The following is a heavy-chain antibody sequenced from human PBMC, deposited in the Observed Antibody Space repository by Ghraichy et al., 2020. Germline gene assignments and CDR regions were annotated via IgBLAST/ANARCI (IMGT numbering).Heavy chain of an antibody. V-gene: IGHV3-23*01. CDR1: RFTFNNYA. CDR2: ISDDGDTT. D-gene: IGHD3-3*01. J-gene: IGHJ4*02. Sequence: LSLTCAASRFTFNNYAMSWVRQAPGTGLEWVSSISDDGDTTSYADSVKGRFTVSRDKSKNTLYLQMNSLRVEDTAVYYCASGDFWSGYRFDYWGQGTLVTVSS. CDR3: ASGDFWSGYRFDY.